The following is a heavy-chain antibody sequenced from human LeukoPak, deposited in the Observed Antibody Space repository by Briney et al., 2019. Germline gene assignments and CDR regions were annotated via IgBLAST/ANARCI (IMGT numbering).Heavy chain of an antibody. CDR1: GFTFSSYG. Sequence: PGRSLRLSCAASGFTFSSYGMHWVRQAPGKGLEWVAVISYDGSDKHDADSVKGRFTISRDNSKNTLYLQMNSLRAEDTAVYYCARDTGRSGIRGSFDYWGQGTLVTVSS. CDR3: ARDTGRSGIRGSFDY. V-gene: IGHV3-30*03. CDR2: ISYDGSDK. J-gene: IGHJ4*02. D-gene: IGHD1-14*01.